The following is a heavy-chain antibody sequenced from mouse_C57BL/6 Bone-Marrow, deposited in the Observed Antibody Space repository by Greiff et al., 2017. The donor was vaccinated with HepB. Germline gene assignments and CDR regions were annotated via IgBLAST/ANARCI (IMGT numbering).Heavy chain of an antibody. J-gene: IGHJ3*01. D-gene: IGHD3-1*01. CDR3: ARSGGKGGFAY. V-gene: IGHV1-82*01. CDR2: IYPGDGDN. Sequence: VQLVESGPELVKPGASVKISCKASGYAFSSSWMNWVKQRPGKGLEWIGRIYPGDGDNNYNGKFKGKATLTADKSSSTAYMQLSSLTSEDSAVYFCARSGGKGGFAYWGQGTLVTVSA. CDR1: GYAFSSSW.